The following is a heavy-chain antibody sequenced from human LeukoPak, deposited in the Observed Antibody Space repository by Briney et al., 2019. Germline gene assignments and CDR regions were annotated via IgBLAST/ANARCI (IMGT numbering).Heavy chain of an antibody. D-gene: IGHD3-3*01. CDR3: AKGLTRFYYYYMDV. CDR1: GFTFSSYG. V-gene: IGHV3-23*01. CDR2: IKDSGGNT. Sequence: PGGSLRLSCAASGFTFSSYGMIWVRQAPGKGLEWVSVIKDSGGNTYYADSVKGRFTISRDNSKNTLYLQMNSLRAEDTAVYYCAKGLTRFYYYYMDVWGKGTTVTVSS. J-gene: IGHJ6*03.